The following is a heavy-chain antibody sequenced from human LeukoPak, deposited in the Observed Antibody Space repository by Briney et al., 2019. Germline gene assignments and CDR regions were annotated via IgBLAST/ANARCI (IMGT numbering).Heavy chain of an antibody. Sequence: PSETLSLTCTVPGGSISSYYWSWIRQPAGKGLEWIGRIYTSGSTNYNPSLKSRVTISVDTSKNQFSLELTSVTAADTAMYYCARSPPNPRYCSSSSCPYYVDYWGQGTLVTVSS. CDR1: GGSISSYY. D-gene: IGHD2-2*01. CDR2: IYTSGST. V-gene: IGHV4-4*07. J-gene: IGHJ4*02. CDR3: ARSPPNPRYCSSSSCPYYVDY.